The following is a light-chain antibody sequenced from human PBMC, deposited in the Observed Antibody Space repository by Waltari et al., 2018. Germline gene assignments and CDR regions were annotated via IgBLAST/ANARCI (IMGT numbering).Light chain of an antibody. V-gene: IGKV1-5*03. CDR3: QQYNSYSLLS. J-gene: IGKJ4*01. CDR1: QSISKW. Sequence: DIQLTQSPSTLSASVGDRFTITCRARQSISKWLAWYQQKPGKAHKLLIYKASTLESGVPSRFSGSGSGTEFTLTISSLQPDDVATYYCQQYNSYSLLSFGGGTKVEIE. CDR2: KAS.